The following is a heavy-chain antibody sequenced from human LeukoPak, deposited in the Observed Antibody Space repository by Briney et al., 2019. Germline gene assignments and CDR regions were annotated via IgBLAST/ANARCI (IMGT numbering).Heavy chain of an antibody. V-gene: IGHV3-48*03. CDR2: ISSTGNTV. CDR3: TKETPQMDV. Sequence: PGGSLRLSCAASGFTFSSYEMNWVRQAPGQGLEWVAYISSTGNTVHYAGSVKGRFTISRDNAKNSLYLQMNRLRAEDTALYYCTKETPQMDVWGKGTTVTVSS. CDR1: GFTFSSYE. J-gene: IGHJ6*04. D-gene: IGHD2-15*01.